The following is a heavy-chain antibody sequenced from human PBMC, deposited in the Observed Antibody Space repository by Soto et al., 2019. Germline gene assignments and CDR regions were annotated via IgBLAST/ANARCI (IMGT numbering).Heavy chain of an antibody. D-gene: IGHD6-19*01. CDR1: GCTFSSYA. J-gene: IGHJ6*02. V-gene: IGHV1-2*06. CDR3: ARDQSPSSGWPGMDV. CDR2: INPNSGTT. Sequence: APVKVSCKASGCTFSSYAISRVRQAPGQGLAWMGRINPNSGTTNYAQKFQGRVTMTRDTSISTAYMELNRLRSDDTAVYYCARDQSPSSGWPGMDVWGQGTTVTVSS.